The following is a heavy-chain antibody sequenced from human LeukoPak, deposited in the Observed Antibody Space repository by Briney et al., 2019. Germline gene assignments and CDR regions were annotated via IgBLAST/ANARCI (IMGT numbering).Heavy chain of an antibody. J-gene: IGHJ4*02. CDR2: ISSSSSYI. CDR3: ARDGGGNYDGFDY. Sequence: GGSLRLSCAASGFTFSSYSMNWVRQAPGKGLEWVSSISSSSSYIYYADSVKGRFTISRDNAKNSLYLQMNSLRAEDTAVYYCARDGGGNYDGFDYWGQGTLVTVFS. CDR1: GFTFSSYS. D-gene: IGHD4-11*01. V-gene: IGHV3-21*01.